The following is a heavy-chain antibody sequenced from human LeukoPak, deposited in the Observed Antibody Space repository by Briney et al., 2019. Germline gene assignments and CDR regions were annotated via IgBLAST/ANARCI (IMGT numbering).Heavy chain of an antibody. D-gene: IGHD2-2*01. CDR1: GGSFSGYF. V-gene: IGHV4-34*01. CDR2: INQSGFS. J-gene: IGHJ5*01. CDR3: ARGKAPDYCSSTPCYKNNWFDS. Sequence: SETLPLTCAVYGGSFSGYFWSWIRQPPGKGLEWIGEINQSGFSDYNPTLKSRVSMSVDTSKTQFSLTLNSVTAADTAVYYCARGKAPDYCSSTPCYKNNWFDSWGQGTLVTVSS.